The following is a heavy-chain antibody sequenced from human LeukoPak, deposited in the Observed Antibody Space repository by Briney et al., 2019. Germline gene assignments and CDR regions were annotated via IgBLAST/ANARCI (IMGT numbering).Heavy chain of an antibody. D-gene: IGHD6-19*01. J-gene: IGHJ4*02. CDR3: ARENRWLAVAGTPSYYFDY. CDR1: GFTVSSNY. Sequence: HSGGSLRLSCAASGFTVSSNYMSWVRQAPGKGLEWVSVIYSGGSTYYADSVKGRFTISRDNSKNTLYLQMNSLRAEDTAVYYCARENRWLAVAGTPSYYFDYWGQGTLVTVSS. CDR2: IYSGGST. V-gene: IGHV3-53*01.